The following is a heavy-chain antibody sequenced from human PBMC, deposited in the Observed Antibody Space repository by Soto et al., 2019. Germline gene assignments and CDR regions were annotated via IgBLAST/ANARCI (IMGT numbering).Heavy chain of an antibody. CDR2: ITGNGGT. D-gene: IGHD3-22*01. V-gene: IGHV3-23*04. CDR1: GFTFSDYY. Sequence: VQLVESGGGLVKPGGSLRLSCTASGFTFSDYYMSWIRQAPGKGLEWVSTITGNGGTSYADFVRGRFTISRDNSKNTLYLQMNSLRVEDTAVYYCAKDAPGSGWLSDYWGQGTLVTVSS. J-gene: IGHJ4*02. CDR3: AKDAPGSGWLSDY.